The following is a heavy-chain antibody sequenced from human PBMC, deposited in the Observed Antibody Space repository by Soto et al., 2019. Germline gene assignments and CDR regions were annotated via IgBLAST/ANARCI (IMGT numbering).Heavy chain of an antibody. CDR3: ARNRYGGYDFDY. CDR2: VSHSGST. D-gene: IGHD5-12*01. CDR1: SDSITSSNW. Sequence: QVLLQESGPGLVKPSGTLSLTCAVSSDSITSSNWWSWVRQSPGKGLEWIGEVSHSGSTNYIPSLKSRVTISVDKSRNQFSLRLNSVTAADTAVYYCARNRYGGYDFDYWGQGTLVTVSS. J-gene: IGHJ4*02. V-gene: IGHV4-4*02.